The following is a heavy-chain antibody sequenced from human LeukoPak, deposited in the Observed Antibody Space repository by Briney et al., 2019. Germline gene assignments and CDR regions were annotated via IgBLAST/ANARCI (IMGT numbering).Heavy chain of an antibody. V-gene: IGHV1-69*04. D-gene: IGHD3-9*01. CDR3: ARPRVAYYDILTGYGHFDY. J-gene: IGHJ4*02. CDR2: IIPILGIA. Sequence: KPGSSVKVSCKASGGTFSSYAISWVRQAPGQGLEWMGRIIPILGIANYAQKFQGRVTITADKSTSTAYMELSSLRSEDTAVYYCARPRVAYYDILTGYGHFDYWGQGTLVTVSS. CDR1: GGTFSSYA.